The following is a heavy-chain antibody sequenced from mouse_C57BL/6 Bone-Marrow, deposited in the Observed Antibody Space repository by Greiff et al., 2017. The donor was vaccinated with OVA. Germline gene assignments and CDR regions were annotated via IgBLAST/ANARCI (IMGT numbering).Heavy chain of an antibody. CDR3: ARWDGYYSWFAY. CDR2: IDPSDSYT. V-gene: IGHV1-69*01. D-gene: IGHD2-3*01. J-gene: IGHJ3*01. CDR1: GYTFTSYW. Sequence: QVQLQQPGAELVMPGASVKLSCKASGYTFTSYWMHWVKQRPGQGLEWIGEIDPSDSYTNYNQKFKGKSTLTVDKSSSTAYMQLSSLTSEDSAVYYCARWDGYYSWFAYWGQGTLVTVSA.